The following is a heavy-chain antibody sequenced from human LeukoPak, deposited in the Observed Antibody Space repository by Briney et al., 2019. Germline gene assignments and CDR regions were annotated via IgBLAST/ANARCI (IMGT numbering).Heavy chain of an antibody. J-gene: IGHJ4*02. CDR3: ARESSGYFY. Sequence: AGGSLRLSCAASGFTFSTYSMNWVRQAPGKGLEWVSSISSGSSFIYYADSVKGRFTTSRDNAKNSLFLQMNSLRAEDTAVYYCARESSGYFYWGQGTLVTVSS. CDR1: GFTFSTYS. CDR2: ISSGSSFI. D-gene: IGHD3-22*01. V-gene: IGHV3-21*01.